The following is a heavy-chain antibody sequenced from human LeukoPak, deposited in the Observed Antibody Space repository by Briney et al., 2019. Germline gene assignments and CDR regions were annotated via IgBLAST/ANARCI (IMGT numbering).Heavy chain of an antibody. CDR2: ISWNSGSI. CDR1: GFTFDDYA. CDR3: AKDKRQSNYYGSGSFDY. Sequence: PGGSLRLSCAASGFTFDDYAMHWVRQAPGKGLEWVSGISWNSGSIGYADSVKGRFTISRDNAKNSLYLQMNSLRAEDTALYYCAKDKRQSNYYGSGSFDYWGQGTLVTVSS. V-gene: IGHV3-9*01. D-gene: IGHD3-10*01. J-gene: IGHJ4*02.